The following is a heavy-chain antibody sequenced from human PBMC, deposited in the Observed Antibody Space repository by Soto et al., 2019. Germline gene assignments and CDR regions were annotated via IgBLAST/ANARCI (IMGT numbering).Heavy chain of an antibody. Sequence: QVQLQQWGAGLLKPSEALSLTCAVYGWCFSGYYWSWISQPPGTGLEWSGEINHSGSTNYNPSLKARVTRAEDTSKNLFSLKLCSVTAAYTDLYCCARGLLLWYGELSRRGDHYYNLGVWGKGTTVSVSS. CDR3: ARGLLLWYGELSRRGDHYYNLGV. V-gene: IGHV4-34*01. CDR1: GWCFSGYY. D-gene: IGHD3-10*01. J-gene: IGHJ6*03. CDR2: INHSGST.